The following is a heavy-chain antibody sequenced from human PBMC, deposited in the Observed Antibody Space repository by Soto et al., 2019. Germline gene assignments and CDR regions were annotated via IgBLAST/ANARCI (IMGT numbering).Heavy chain of an antibody. CDR1: GGSMSEYF. J-gene: IGHJ4*02. Sequence: PSETLSLTCSVSGGSMSEYFWSWIRQSPGKGLEWIGYIYYLGSTNYNPSLKSRVTISVDTSKNQFSLKLSSVTAADTAVYYCARAFRSRGYYFDYWGQGTLVTVSS. CDR3: ARAFRSRGYYFDY. V-gene: IGHV4-59*01. CDR2: IYYLGST. D-gene: IGHD3-10*01.